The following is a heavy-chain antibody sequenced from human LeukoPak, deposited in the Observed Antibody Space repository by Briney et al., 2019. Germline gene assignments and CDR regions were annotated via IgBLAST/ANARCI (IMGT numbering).Heavy chain of an antibody. Sequence: PGGSLRLSCAASGFTFSTHWMYWVRQAPGKEFVWVSRISGDGSLTSYADSVRGRLTISRDNAKETLYLQMTSLRVEDTAVYSCASLLTPYHGSGGGGMDVWGQGATVTVSS. CDR1: GFTFSTHW. CDR2: ISGDGSLT. V-gene: IGHV3-74*01. CDR3: ASLLTPYHGSGGGGMDV. D-gene: IGHD3-10*01. J-gene: IGHJ6*02.